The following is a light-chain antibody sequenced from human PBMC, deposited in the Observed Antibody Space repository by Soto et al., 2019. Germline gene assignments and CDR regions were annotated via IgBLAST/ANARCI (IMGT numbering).Light chain of an antibody. J-gene: IGKJ5*01. Sequence: EIVMTQSPATLSVSPGERATLSCRASQSVSSNLAWYQQKPGQAPRLLIYGASTRATGIPARFSGSGSGTEFTLTIGSLQSEDFAVYYCQQYNNWPLTFGQGTRLEI. V-gene: IGKV3-15*01. CDR3: QQYNNWPLT. CDR2: GAS. CDR1: QSVSSN.